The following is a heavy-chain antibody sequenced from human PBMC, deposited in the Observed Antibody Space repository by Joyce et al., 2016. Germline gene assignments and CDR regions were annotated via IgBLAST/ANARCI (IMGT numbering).Heavy chain of an antibody. CDR2: ISSDESST. CDR1: GFTFSSYW. Sequence: EVQLVESGGGLVQPGGCLRLSCTASGFTFSSYWMHWVRQVSGKGLVWVSQISSDESSTSYAVSVKGRFTISRDNAKNTLYLHMNSLRTEDTAVYYCARTGGSYYDYYYYGLDVWGQGTTVIVSS. J-gene: IGHJ6*02. CDR3: ARTGGSYYDYYYYGLDV. V-gene: IGHV3-74*01. D-gene: IGHD1-26*01.